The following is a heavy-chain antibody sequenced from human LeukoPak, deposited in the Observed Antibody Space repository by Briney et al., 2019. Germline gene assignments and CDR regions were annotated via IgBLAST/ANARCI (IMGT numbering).Heavy chain of an antibody. D-gene: IGHD6-19*01. CDR2: IYAGDSDT. V-gene: IGHV5-51*01. Sequence: GESLKISRKGSGYSFTSYWIGWVRQVPGKGLEWMGIIYAGDSDTRYSPSFQGQVTISADKSISTAYLQWGSLRASDTAMYYCARRGWGSDVFDIWGQGTMVTVSS. CDR1: GYSFTSYW. CDR3: ARRGWGSDVFDI. J-gene: IGHJ3*02.